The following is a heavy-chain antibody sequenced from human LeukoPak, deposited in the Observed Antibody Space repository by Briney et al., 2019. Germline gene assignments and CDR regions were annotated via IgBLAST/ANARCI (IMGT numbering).Heavy chain of an antibody. CDR1: GFTFTDYW. V-gene: IGHV3-74*03. Sequence: GGSLRLSCAASGFTFTDYWMHWVRQVAGKGLVWVSRINGDLTNTTYADSVKGRFTISRDNAKNTLYLQMNSLGAEDTAVYYCARAMPHDNWFNPWGQGSLVTVSS. CDR3: ARAMPHDNWFNP. D-gene: IGHD2-2*01. J-gene: IGHJ5*02. CDR2: INGDLTNT.